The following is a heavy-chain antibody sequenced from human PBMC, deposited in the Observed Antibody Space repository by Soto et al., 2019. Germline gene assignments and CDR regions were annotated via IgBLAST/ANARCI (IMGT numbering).Heavy chain of an antibody. CDR3: AKTSEYTYGSVDY. CDR2: IRGSGGRT. V-gene: IGHV3-23*01. CDR1: GFTFSSYA. Sequence: EVQLLESGGGLVQPGGSLRLSCAASGFTFSSYAMSWVRQAPGKGLERVSAIRGSGGRTYNAASVQGRFTISRDNSKNTRYLQMNSLRAEDTAVYYCAKTSEYTYGSVDYWGQGTLVTVSS. D-gene: IGHD3-10*01. J-gene: IGHJ4*02.